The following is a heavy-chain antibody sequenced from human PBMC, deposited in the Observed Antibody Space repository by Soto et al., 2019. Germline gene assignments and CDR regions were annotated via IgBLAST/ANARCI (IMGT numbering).Heavy chain of an antibody. J-gene: IGHJ6*02. CDR3: ARGTKGDVRGTWYYYAMDV. V-gene: IGHV4-34*01. D-gene: IGHD1-1*01. CDR2: INHSGST. Sequence: SETLSLTCAVYGGSFSGYYWSWIRQPPGKGLEWIGEINHSGSTNYDPSLKSRVTISVDTSKNQFSLKLNSVTAADTAVYYCARGTKGDVRGTWYYYAMDVWGQGTTVTVSS. CDR1: GGSFSGYY.